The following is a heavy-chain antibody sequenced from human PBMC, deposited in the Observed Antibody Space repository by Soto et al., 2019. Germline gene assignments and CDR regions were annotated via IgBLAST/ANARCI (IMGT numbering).Heavy chain of an antibody. CDR3: AKDVPSGGGSCSWSEGFDY. CDR1: GFIFSSDG. Sequence: QVQLVESGGGVVQPGRYLRLSCAASGFIFSSDGMHWVRLAPGEGLEWVAVISYEGSHTYYADSVKGRFTITRDNSETTLYRQMNSLRPEDTAVYYCAKDVPSGGGSCSWSEGFDYWGQGTLLTVSS. CDR2: ISYEGSHT. J-gene: IGHJ4*02. D-gene: IGHD2-15*01. V-gene: IGHV3-30*18.